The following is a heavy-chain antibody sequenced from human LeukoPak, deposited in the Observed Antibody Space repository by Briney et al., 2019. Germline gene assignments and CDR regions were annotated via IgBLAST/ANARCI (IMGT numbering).Heavy chain of an antibody. Sequence: SETLSLTCTVSGGSFNVYYWSWIRQPPGKGLEWIGYIDTSGSTNYNPYLKSRATISGDTSKNQLSLRLNSVTAADTAVYYCARHTGGYNPFQYWGQGTLVTVSS. J-gene: IGHJ1*01. CDR2: IDTSGST. D-gene: IGHD5-24*01. CDR3: ARHTGGYNPFQY. V-gene: IGHV4-4*09. CDR1: GGSFNVYY.